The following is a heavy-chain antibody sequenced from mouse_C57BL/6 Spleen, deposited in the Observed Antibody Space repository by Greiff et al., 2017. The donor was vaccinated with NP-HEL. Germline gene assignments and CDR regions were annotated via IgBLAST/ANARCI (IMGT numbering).Heavy chain of an antibody. D-gene: IGHD2-1*01. Sequence: VQLQQPGAELVKPGASVKLSCKASGYTFTSYWMQWVKQRPGQGLEWIGEIDPSDSYTNYNQKFKGKATLTVDTSSSTAYMQLSSLTSEDSAVYYCARYVNYSAWFAYWGQGTLVTVSA. J-gene: IGHJ3*01. CDR3: ARYVNYSAWFAY. CDR1: GYTFTSYW. CDR2: IDPSDSYT. V-gene: IGHV1-50*01.